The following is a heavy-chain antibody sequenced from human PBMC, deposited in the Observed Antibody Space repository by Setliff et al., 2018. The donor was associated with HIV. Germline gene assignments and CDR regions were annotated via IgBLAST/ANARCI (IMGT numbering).Heavy chain of an antibody. J-gene: IGHJ4*02. V-gene: IGHV4-4*09. CDR2: IYTTGST. Sequence: KTSETLSLTCAVYGGSFSGYYWTWIRQPPGKGLEWIGYIYTTGSTNYNPSLKSRVTMSVDTSKNQFSLKLSSVTAADTAVYYCARQGNYYGSQKDYWGQGTLVTVSS. D-gene: IGHD3-10*01. CDR3: ARQGNYYGSQKDY. CDR1: GGSFSGYY.